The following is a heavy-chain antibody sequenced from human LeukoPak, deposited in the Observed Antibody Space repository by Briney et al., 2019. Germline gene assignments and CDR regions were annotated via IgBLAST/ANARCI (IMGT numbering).Heavy chain of an antibody. CDR3: ATLDDIVVVPASRGYYGMDV. CDR2: IKQDGSEK. D-gene: IGHD2-2*01. Sequence: GGSLRLSCAASGFTFSSYWMSWVRQAPGKGLEWVANIKQDGSEKYYVDSVKGRFTISRDNVKNSLYLQMNSLRAEDTAVYYCATLDDIVVVPASRGYYGMDVWGQGTTVTVSS. J-gene: IGHJ6*02. V-gene: IGHV3-7*01. CDR1: GFTFSSYW.